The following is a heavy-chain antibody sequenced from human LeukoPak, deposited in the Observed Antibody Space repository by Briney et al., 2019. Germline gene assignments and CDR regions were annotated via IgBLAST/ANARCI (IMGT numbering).Heavy chain of an antibody. CDR3: ARGQVRSSTRDFDI. CDR2: ISPYNGNT. Sequence: GASVKVSCKASGYTFTNYGITWVRQAPGQGLEWMGWISPYNGNTNYAQNLQGRVTMTSDTSTTTTYMELRSLRSDDTAVYYCARGQVRSSTRDFDIWGQGTMVTVSS. CDR1: GYTFTNYG. V-gene: IGHV1-18*01. J-gene: IGHJ3*02. D-gene: IGHD2/OR15-2a*01.